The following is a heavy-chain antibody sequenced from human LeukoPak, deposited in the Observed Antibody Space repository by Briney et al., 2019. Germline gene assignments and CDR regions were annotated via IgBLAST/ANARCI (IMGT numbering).Heavy chain of an antibody. D-gene: IGHD5-12*01. Sequence: ASVKVSCKTSGYTFTDYGLSWLRQAPGQGFEWMGWISAYSGNTKYAQTFQGRVTMTTDTSTSTAYMELRSLRSDDTAVYYCAISGYSGYVGVWGQGTLVTVSS. V-gene: IGHV1-18*01. J-gene: IGHJ4*02. CDR2: ISAYSGNT. CDR3: AISGYSGYVGV. CDR1: GYTFTDYG.